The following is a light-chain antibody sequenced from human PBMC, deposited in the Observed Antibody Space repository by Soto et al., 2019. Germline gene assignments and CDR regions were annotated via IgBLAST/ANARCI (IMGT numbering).Light chain of an antibody. CDR2: GAS. CDR3: QQYTNWPQT. V-gene: IGKV3-15*01. Sequence: EILMTQSPSTLSVSPGERATLSCRAGPSVSSNVAWYQQKPGQAPRLLIYGASTRATGIPARFSGSGSGTEGTLTISSLQAEDVAVYYGQQYTNWPQTFGQGTKVEIK. CDR1: PSVSSN. J-gene: IGKJ1*01.